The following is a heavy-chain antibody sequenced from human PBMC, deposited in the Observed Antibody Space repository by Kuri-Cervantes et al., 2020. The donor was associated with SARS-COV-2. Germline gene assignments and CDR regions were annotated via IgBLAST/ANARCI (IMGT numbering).Heavy chain of an antibody. CDR3: ARERGSYTP. CDR2: ISAYNGNT. J-gene: IGHJ5*02. CDR1: GPTFINHY. Sequence: ASVKVSCKASGPTFINHYIHWVRQAPGQGLEWMGWISAYNGNTNYAQKLQGRVTMTTDTSTSTAYMELRGLRSDDTAVYYCARERGSYTPWGHGTLVTVSS. D-gene: IGHD1-26*01. V-gene: IGHV1-18*01.